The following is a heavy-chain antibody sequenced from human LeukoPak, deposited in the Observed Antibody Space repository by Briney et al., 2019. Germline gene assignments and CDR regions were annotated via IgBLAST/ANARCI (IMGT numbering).Heavy chain of an antibody. V-gene: IGHV1-2*02. CDR2: INPNSGDT. CDR3: ARDQGGGLTRH. CDR1: GYTFTDYY. D-gene: IGHD2-15*01. J-gene: IGHJ4*02. Sequence: ASVKVSCKASGYTFTDYYIHWVRQAPGQGLEWMGWINPNSGDTNYAQKFQGRVTMTRDTSISTAYMELSRLRSDDTAVYYCARDQGGGLTRHWGQGTLVTVSS.